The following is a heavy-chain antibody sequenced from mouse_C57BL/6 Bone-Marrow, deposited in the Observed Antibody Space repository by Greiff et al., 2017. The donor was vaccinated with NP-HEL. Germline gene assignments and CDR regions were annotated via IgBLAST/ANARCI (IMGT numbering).Heavy chain of an antibody. Sequence: QVQLQQSGPELVKPGASVKISCKASGYAFSSSWMNWVKQRPGKGLEWIGRIYPGDGDTNYNGKFKGKATLTADKSSSTAYMQLSSLTSEDSAVYFCARWEANWALDYWGQGTTLTVSS. CDR1: GYAFSSSW. V-gene: IGHV1-82*01. CDR2: IYPGDGDT. CDR3: ARWEANWALDY. D-gene: IGHD4-1*01. J-gene: IGHJ2*01.